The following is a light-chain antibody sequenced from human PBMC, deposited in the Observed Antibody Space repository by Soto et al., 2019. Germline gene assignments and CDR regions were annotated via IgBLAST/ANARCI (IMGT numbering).Light chain of an antibody. J-gene: IGLJ2*01. CDR2: LNSDGSH. Sequence: QPVLTQSPSASASLGASVKLTCTLSSGHSNYAIAWHQQQSEKGPRYLMKLNSDGSHSKGDGIPDRFSGSSTGAECYLTISSLQSEDEADYHCQNWGSGIVVFGGGTKLTVL. V-gene: IGLV4-69*01. CDR1: SGHSNYA. CDR3: QNWGSGIVV.